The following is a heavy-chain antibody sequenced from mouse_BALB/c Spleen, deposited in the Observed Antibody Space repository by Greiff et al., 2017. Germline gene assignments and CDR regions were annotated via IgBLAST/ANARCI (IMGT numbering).Heavy chain of an antibody. CDR3: ARDGVLRLPFAY. Sequence: QVQLQQSGAELVRPGVSVKISCKGSGYTFTDYAMHWVKQSHAKSLEWIGVISTYYGDASYNQKFKGKATMTVDKSSSTAYMELARLTSEDSAIYYCARDGVLRLPFAYWGQGTLVTVSA. CDR1: GYTFTDYA. D-gene: IGHD1-2*01. CDR2: ISTYYGDA. J-gene: IGHJ3*01. V-gene: IGHV1S137*01.